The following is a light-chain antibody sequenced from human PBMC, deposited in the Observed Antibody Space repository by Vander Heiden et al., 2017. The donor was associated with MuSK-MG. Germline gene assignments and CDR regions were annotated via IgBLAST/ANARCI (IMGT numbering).Light chain of an antibody. V-gene: IGLV1-40*01. CDR2: NDN. CDR3: HSYGVSLSEV. Sequence: QSVLTPPPSVSGAPGQRITISCTGSSSNIGAGHVVSWFQQLPGTDPRLRRYNDNHRPSGVPDRFSGSKSDTSASLAITGLQTEDEADYYCHSYGVSLSEVFGTGTSVTVL. CDR1: SSNIGAGHV. J-gene: IGLJ1*01.